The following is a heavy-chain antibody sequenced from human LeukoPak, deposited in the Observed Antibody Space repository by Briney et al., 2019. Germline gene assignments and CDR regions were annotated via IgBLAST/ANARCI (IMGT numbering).Heavy chain of an antibody. CDR2: IYYSGST. CDR3: ARDLGRSDGMDV. CDR1: GGSFSSGSYY. Sequence: SETLSLTCTVSGGSFSSGSYYWSWLRQPPGKGLEWIGYIYYSGSTNYNPSLKSRVTISVDTSKNQFSLKLSSVTAADTAVYYCARDLGRSDGMDVWGKGTTVTVSS. J-gene: IGHJ6*04. D-gene: IGHD3-16*01. V-gene: IGHV4-61*01.